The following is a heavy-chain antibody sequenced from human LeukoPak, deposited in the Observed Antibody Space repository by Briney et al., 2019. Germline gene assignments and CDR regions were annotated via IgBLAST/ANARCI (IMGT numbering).Heavy chain of an antibody. V-gene: IGHV1-3*01. CDR1: GYTFTIYA. Sequence: ASVKVSCKAPGYTFTIYAIHWVRQAPGQRLEWMGWINAGNGNTKYSQKFQGRVTITRDTSASTAYMELSSLRSEDTGVYYCAREGGQWLPLDYWGQGTLVTVSS. CDR2: INAGNGNT. J-gene: IGHJ4*02. D-gene: IGHD6-19*01. CDR3: AREGGQWLPLDY.